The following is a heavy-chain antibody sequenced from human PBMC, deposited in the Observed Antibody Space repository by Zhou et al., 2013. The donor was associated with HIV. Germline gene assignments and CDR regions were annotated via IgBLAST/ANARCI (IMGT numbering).Heavy chain of an antibody. CDR3: ARGLRNSWENHGDDY. Sequence: QVQLVQSGAEVKKPGSSVKVSCKASGGTFSSHAISWVRQAPGQGLEWMGGIIPIFGRPNYAQKFQGRVTITADESTTTAHMELSSLRSEDTAVYYCARGLRNSWENHGDDYWGQGTLVTVSS. CDR1: GGTFSSHA. J-gene: IGHJ4*02. CDR2: IIPIFGRP. D-gene: IGHD5-12*01. V-gene: IGHV1-69*12.